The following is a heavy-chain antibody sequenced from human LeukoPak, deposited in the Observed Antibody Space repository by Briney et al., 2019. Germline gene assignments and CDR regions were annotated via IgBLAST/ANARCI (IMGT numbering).Heavy chain of an antibody. CDR3: AKIELYYYEISGYKS. J-gene: IGHJ4*02. Sequence: GGSLRLSSAASGFTFSSYAMSWVRQSPGKGLEWVSAISGSGGSTYYADSVKGRFTISRDNSKNTLYLQINSLRAEDTAVYYCAKIELYYYEISGYKSWGQGTLVTVSS. CDR2: ISGSGGST. CDR1: GFTFSSYA. D-gene: IGHD3-22*01. V-gene: IGHV3-23*01.